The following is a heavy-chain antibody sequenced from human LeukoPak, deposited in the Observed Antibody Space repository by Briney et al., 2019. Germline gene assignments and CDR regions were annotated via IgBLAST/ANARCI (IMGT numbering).Heavy chain of an antibody. J-gene: IGHJ4*02. V-gene: IGHV3-23*01. Sequence: GGSLRLSCAASGFTFSSYAMSWVRQAPGKGLEWVSAISGSGGSTYYADSVKGRFTISRDNSKNTLYLQMNSLRAEVTAVYYCARHYGDFGCDYWGQGTLVTVSS. D-gene: IGHD4-17*01. CDR1: GFTFSSYA. CDR2: ISGSGGST. CDR3: ARHYGDFGCDY.